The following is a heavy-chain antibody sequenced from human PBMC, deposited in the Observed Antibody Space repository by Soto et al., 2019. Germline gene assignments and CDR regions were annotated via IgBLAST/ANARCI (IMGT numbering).Heavy chain of an antibody. CDR2: IYYSGST. CDR1: GGSISSYY. J-gene: IGHJ6*02. CDR3: ARDRGRRYYDILTGYEYYYYYGMDV. V-gene: IGHV4-59*01. D-gene: IGHD3-9*01. Sequence: PSETLSLTCTVSGGSISSYYWSWIRQPPGKGLEWIGYIYYSGSTNYNPSLKSRVTISVDTSKNQFSLKLSSVTAADTAVYYCARDRGRRYYDILTGYEYYYYYGMDVWGQGTTVTVSS.